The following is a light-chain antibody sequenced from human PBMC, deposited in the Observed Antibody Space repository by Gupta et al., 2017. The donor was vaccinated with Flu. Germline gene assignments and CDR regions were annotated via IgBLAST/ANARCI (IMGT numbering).Light chain of an antibody. CDR3: MQGSHWPWA. V-gene: IGKV2-30*01. J-gene: IGKJ1*01. CDR1: EGLVYSDGNTY. Sequence: DVMMTQSSCSLPVALGEPVCISCRSSEGLVYSDGNTYLHWFQQRPGQAPRRLIYQVSYRDSGVPDRFSGSGSGTDFTLKISSVEAEDVGIYFCMQGSHWPWAFGQGTTVEIK. CDR2: QVS.